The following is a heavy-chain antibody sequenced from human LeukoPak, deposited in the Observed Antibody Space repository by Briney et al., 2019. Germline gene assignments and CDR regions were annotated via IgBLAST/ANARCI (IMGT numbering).Heavy chain of an antibody. CDR1: GFTFSRFG. J-gene: IGHJ4*02. V-gene: IGHV3-30*02. D-gene: IGHD2-2*03. CDR3: AKCNAVWIFDPLDY. Sequence: PGGSLRLSCAASGFTFSRFGLHWVRQAPGKGLEWVAFIRNDGSNKYYADSVKGRFTISRDNSKNTLYLQMNSLRAEDTAVYYCAKCNAVWIFDPLDYWGQGTLVTVSS. CDR2: IRNDGSNK.